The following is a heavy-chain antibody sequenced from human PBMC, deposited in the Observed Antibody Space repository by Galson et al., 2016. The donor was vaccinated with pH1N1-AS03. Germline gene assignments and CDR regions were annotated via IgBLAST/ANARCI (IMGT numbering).Heavy chain of an antibody. Sequence: PALVKPTQTLTLTCTFSGFSLGTSGMCVSWIRQPPGKALEWLARIDWNDNKYYSTSLKTRLTISKDTSKNQVVLTMTNMDPVDTATYYCARFHYGDYSRWFDPWGQGTLVTVSS. J-gene: IGHJ5*02. CDR1: GFSLGTSGMC. CDR3: ARFHYGDYSRWFDP. D-gene: IGHD4-17*01. CDR2: IDWNDNK. V-gene: IGHV2-70*11.